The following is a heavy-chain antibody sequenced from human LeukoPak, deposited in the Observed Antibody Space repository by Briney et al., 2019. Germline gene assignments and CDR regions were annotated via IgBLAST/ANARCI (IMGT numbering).Heavy chain of an antibody. CDR3: ANPFPFGTTWYGAIDV. D-gene: IGHD6-13*01. CDR1: GFTFTSYA. J-gene: IGHJ6*02. CDR2: FNGRGGST. V-gene: IGHV3-23*01. Sequence: GGFLRFSGVASGFTFTSYAMSWVRQAPGKGLEGWLAFNGRGGSTPYADSGKGRITSSRDNSKNTLYLQMSSLRAGDTAVYYCANPFPFGTTWYGAIDVWGQGTTVTVSS.